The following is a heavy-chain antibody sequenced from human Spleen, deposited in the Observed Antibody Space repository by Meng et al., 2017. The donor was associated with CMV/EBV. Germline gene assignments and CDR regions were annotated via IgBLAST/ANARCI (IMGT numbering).Heavy chain of an antibody. J-gene: IGHJ4*02. CDR1: GYTFTSYD. Sequence: ASVKVSCKASGYTFTSYDINWVRQATGQGLEWMGWMNPNSGNTGYAQKFQGRVTITRNTSISTAYMELSSLRSEDTAVYYCARSYSSSSSGDFDYWGQGTLVTVSS. D-gene: IGHD6-6*01. V-gene: IGHV1-8*03. CDR3: ARSYSSSSSGDFDY. CDR2: MNPNSGNT.